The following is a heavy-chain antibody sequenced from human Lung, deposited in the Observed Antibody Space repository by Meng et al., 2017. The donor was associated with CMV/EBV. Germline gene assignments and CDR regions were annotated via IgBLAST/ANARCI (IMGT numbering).Heavy chain of an antibody. CDR2: IRSDGNEK. V-gene: IGHV3-30*02. Sequence: GESLKISCAASGFTFKNYDIHWVRQAPGKGLEWVALIRSDGNEKYYADSVKGRFTISRDNLKNTLYLQMKSLRGEDTAVYYCAKFLSLEPDDAFDIWGQGXVVTVSS. CDR3: AKFLSLEPDDAFDI. J-gene: IGHJ3*02. D-gene: IGHD3-3*01. CDR1: GFTFKNYD.